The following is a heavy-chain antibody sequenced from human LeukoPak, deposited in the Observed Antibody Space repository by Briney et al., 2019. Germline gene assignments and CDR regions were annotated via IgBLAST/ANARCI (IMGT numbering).Heavy chain of an antibody. CDR1: GGSISSYY. CDR3: ARASGSYGPLYYFDY. D-gene: IGHD5-18*01. Sequence: SETLSLTCTVSGGSISSYYWSWIRQPPGEGLEWIGYIYYSGSTNYNPSLKSRVTISVDTSKNQFSLKLSSVTAADTAVYYCARASGSYGPLYYFDYWGQGTLVTVSS. J-gene: IGHJ4*02. V-gene: IGHV4-59*08. CDR2: IYYSGST.